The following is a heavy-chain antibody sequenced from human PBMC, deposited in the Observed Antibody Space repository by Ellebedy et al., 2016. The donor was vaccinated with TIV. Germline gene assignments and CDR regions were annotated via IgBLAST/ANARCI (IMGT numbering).Heavy chain of an antibody. Sequence: LSLTCAASGFTFSSRGMNWVRQAPGKGLQWVSYISSNSRYRNYTDSVKGRFTISRDNAKNSLSLQMDSLRAEDTALYYRVTDRGEGGLLSFFDIWGRGTQVTVSA. CDR2: ISSNSRYR. V-gene: IGHV3-21*01. CDR3: VTDRGEGGLLSFFDI. CDR1: GFTFSSRG. J-gene: IGHJ4*02. D-gene: IGHD2/OR15-2a*01.